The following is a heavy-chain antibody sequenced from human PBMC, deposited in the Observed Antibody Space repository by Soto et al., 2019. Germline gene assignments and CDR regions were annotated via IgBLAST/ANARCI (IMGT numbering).Heavy chain of an antibody. D-gene: IGHD3-3*01. CDR3: PHRPADYDFWSGYSYLGWFDP. V-gene: IGHV2-5*02. CDR1: GFSLSTSGVG. CDR2: IYWDDDK. J-gene: IGHJ5*02. Sequence: QITLKESGPTLVKPTQTLTLTCTFSGFSLSTSGVGVGWIRQPPGKALEWLALIYWDDDKRYSPSLKSRLTITKHTSKNQVVLKMTNMDPGDTPTYYCPHRPADYDFWSGYSYLGWFDPWGQGTLVTVSS.